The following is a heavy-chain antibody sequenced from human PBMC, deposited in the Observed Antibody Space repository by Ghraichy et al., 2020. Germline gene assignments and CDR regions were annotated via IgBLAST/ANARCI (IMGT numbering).Heavy chain of an antibody. D-gene: IGHD2-2*01. CDR2: ISSSGSTI. J-gene: IGHJ4*02. CDR3: ARDDCSSTSCYVGLDY. V-gene: IGHV3-48*03. Sequence: GGSLRLSCAASGFTFSSYEMNWVRQAPGKGLEWVSYISSSGSTIYYADSVKGRFTISRDNAKNSLYLQMNSLRAEDTAVYYCARDDCSSTSCYVGLDYWGQGTLVTVSS. CDR1: GFTFSSYE.